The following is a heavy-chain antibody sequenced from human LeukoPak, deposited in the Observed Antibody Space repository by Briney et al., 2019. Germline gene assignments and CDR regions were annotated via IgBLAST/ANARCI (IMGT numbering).Heavy chain of an antibody. J-gene: IGHJ4*02. CDR2: IKSNTDGGTT. V-gene: IGHV3-15*01. Sequence: GGSLRLSCAASGFTFSDAWMSWVRQTPGKGLEWVGRIKSNTDGGTTDFAAPVKGRFTISRDDSKNTLYLQMNSLKTEDTAVYYCSSSPSFDYWGQGTLVTVSS. D-gene: IGHD6-6*01. CDR3: SSSPSFDY. CDR1: GFTFSDAW.